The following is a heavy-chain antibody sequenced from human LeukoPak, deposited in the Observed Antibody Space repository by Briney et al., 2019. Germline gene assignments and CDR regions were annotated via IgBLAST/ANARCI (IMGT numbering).Heavy chain of an antibody. CDR1: GFTFSSYA. J-gene: IGHJ4*02. CDR3: ARGYYDSLGY. CDR2: ISGSGGST. D-gene: IGHD3-22*01. Sequence: GGSLRLSCAASGFTFSSYAMSWVRQAPGKGLEWVSAISGSGGSTYYADSVKGRFTISRDNAKNSLYLQMNSLRDEDTAVYYCARGYYDSLGYWGQGTLVTVSS. V-gene: IGHV3-23*01.